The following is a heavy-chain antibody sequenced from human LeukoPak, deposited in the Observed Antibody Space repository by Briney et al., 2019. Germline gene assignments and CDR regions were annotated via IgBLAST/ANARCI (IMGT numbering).Heavy chain of an antibody. J-gene: IGHJ5*02. V-gene: IGHV3-33*01. D-gene: IGHD3-10*01. CDR2: IWYDGSNQ. CDR3: ARGNLGFGSGSYYWFDP. Sequence: GGSLRLSCAASGFTFRSYGMHWVRQAPGKGLEWVAVIWYDGSNQYYVDSVKGRFTISRDNSKNTMYLQMSSLRAEDTAVYYCARGNLGFGSGSYYWFDPWGQGTLVTVSS. CDR1: GFTFRSYG.